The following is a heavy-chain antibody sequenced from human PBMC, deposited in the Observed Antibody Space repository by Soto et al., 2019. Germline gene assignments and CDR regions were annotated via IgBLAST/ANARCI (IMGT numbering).Heavy chain of an antibody. V-gene: IGHV1-69*13. CDR2: IIPIFGTA. CDR1: GGTFSSYA. J-gene: IGHJ5*02. Sequence: SVKVSCKASGGTFSSYAISWVRQAPGQGLEWMGGIIPIFGTANYAQKFQGRVTITADESTSTAYMELSSLRSEDTAVYYCARDLGPRIAARPSWFDPWGQGTLATVSS. CDR3: ARDLGPRIAARPSWFDP. D-gene: IGHD6-6*01.